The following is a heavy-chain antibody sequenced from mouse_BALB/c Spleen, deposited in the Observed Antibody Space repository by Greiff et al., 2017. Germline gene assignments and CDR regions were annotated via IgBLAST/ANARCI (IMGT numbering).Heavy chain of an antibody. J-gene: IGHJ4*01. V-gene: IGHV1-80*01. CDR3: ARPPSLLRLRYAMDY. CDR2: IYPGGGYT. Sequence: QVQLQQSGAELVRPGSSVKISCKASGYAFSSYWMNWVKQRPGQGLEWIGQIYPGGGYTNYNEKFKGKATLTADTSSSTAYMQLSSLTSEDSAVYFCARPPSLLRLRYAMDYWGQGTSVTVSS. CDR1: GYAFSSYW. D-gene: IGHD1-2*01.